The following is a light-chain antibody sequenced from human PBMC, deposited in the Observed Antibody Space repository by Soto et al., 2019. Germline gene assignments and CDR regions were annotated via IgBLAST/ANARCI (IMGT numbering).Light chain of an antibody. CDR3: SSYTISTTVV. Sequence: QSALTQPASVSGSPGQSITISCTGTSNDVGIYNYVSWYQHHPGKAPKLMIYDVSYRPSGVSNRLSGSKSGNTASLTISGLQAEDEADYYCSSYTISTTVVFGGGTKLTVL. V-gene: IGLV2-14*03. J-gene: IGLJ2*01. CDR1: SNDVGIYNY. CDR2: DVS.